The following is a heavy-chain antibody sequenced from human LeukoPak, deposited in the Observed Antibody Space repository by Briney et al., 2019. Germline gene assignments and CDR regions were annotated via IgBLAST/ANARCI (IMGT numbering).Heavy chain of an antibody. J-gene: IGHJ4*02. Sequence: GGSLRLSCAASGFTFSSYGMHWVRQAPGKGLEWVAVIWYGGSNKYYADSVKGRFTISRDNSKNTLYLQMNSLRAEDTAVYYCARDKKYSSGCFDYWGQGTLVTVSS. D-gene: IGHD6-19*01. CDR2: IWYGGSNK. CDR3: ARDKKYSSGCFDY. V-gene: IGHV3-33*08. CDR1: GFTFSSYG.